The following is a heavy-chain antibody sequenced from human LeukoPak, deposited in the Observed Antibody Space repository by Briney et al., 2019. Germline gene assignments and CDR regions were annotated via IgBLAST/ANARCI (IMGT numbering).Heavy chain of an antibody. CDR2: ISAYNGNT. V-gene: IGHV1-18*01. J-gene: IGHJ6*03. D-gene: IGHD3-3*01. CDR1: GYTFTSYG. Sequence: EASVKVSCKASGYTFTSYGISWVRQAPGQGLEWMGWISAYNGNTNYAQKLQGRVTMTTDTSTSTAYMELRSLRSDDTAVYYCAREWRDYDFWSGYYPYYYYYMDVWGKGTTVTVSS. CDR3: AREWRDYDFWSGYYPYYYYYMDV.